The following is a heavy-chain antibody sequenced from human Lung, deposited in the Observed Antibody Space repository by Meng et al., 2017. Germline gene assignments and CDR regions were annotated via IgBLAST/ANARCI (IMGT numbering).Heavy chain of an antibody. CDR2: TYYRSKWYN. Sequence: QVHLQQSGPGLVKPSQTLALTCAISGDSVSSNRDAWNWIRQSPSRGIELLGRTYYRSKWYNGYAVSVRSRITINPDTSKNQFSLQLNSVTPEDTAVYYCARSQQWLDSWGQGTLVTVSS. D-gene: IGHD6-19*01. V-gene: IGHV6-1*01. CDR1: GDSVSSNRDA. CDR3: ARSQQWLDS. J-gene: IGHJ4*02.